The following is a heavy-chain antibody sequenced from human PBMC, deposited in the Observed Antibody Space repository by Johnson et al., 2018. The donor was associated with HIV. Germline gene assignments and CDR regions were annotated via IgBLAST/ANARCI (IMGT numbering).Heavy chain of an antibody. D-gene: IGHD3-16*01. CDR1: GFTVSSNY. CDR2: IYSGGRT. CDR3: ARDKVGVSAFDI. Sequence: VHLVESGGGLIQPGGSLRLSCAASGFTVSSNYMNWVRQAPGKGLEWVSVIYSGGRTYYADSVKGRFTISRDNSKNTLYLQMNSLRAEDTAVYYCARDKVGVSAFDIWGQGTMVTVSS. J-gene: IGHJ3*02. V-gene: IGHV3-53*01.